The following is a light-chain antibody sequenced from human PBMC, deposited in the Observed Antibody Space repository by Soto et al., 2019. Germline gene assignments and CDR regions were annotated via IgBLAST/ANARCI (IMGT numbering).Light chain of an antibody. V-gene: IGKV1-39*01. Sequence: DIQMTQSPSSLSTSVGDRVTIPCRASQSTSSYLKWYQQKPGKAPKLLIYAASSLQSGVPSRFSGSGSGTDFTLTISSLQPDDFSAYYCQQSYSTPSITLGQGTRLEIK. J-gene: IGKJ5*01. CDR1: QSTSSY. CDR3: QQSYSTPSIT. CDR2: AAS.